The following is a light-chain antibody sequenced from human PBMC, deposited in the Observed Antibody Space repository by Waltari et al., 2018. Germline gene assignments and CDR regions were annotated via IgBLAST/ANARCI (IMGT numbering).Light chain of an antibody. CDR2: ECT. J-gene: IGLJ2*01. CDR3: SSYTGSSTLLV. Sequence: QSALTQPASVSGSPGQSITISCTGTTSDIGNHDYVSWYQQHPGKAPKLLIYECTNRPSGVSTRFSGSKSGSTASLTISGLQADDEAHYYCSSYTGSSTLLVFGGGTDLAVL. CDR1: TSDIGNHDY. V-gene: IGLV2-14*01.